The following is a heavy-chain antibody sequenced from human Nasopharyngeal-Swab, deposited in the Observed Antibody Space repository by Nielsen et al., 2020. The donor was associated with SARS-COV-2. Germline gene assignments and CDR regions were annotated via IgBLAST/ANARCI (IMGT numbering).Heavy chain of an antibody. CDR1: GFTCSNAW. CDR2: IKSKSDGGTT. V-gene: IGHV3-15*01. Sequence: GESLKISCAASGFTCSNAWRSWVRQAPGKGLEWVGRIKSKSDGGTTEFAAPVKGRFTISRDDSKNTLYLQMNSLKTEDTAVYYCTTDESDYGDYVNYWGQGTLVTVSS. CDR3: TTDESDYGDYVNY. J-gene: IGHJ4*02. D-gene: IGHD4-17*01.